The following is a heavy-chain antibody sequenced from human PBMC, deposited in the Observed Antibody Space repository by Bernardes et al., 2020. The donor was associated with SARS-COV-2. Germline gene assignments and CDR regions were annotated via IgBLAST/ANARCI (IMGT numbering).Heavy chain of an antibody. V-gene: IGHV4-39*07. CDR3: ARRYHLLSYFDY. CDR2: LYYSGST. D-gene: IGHD2-2*01. J-gene: IGHJ4*02. Sequence: SETLSLTCTVSGGSISNNNHWDWIRQTPGKGLEWIGSLYYSGSTYYNPSHKSRVTISVDTSKNQFSLKLTSVTAADTAVYYCARRYHLLSYFDYWGQGALVTVSS. CDR1: GGSISNNNH.